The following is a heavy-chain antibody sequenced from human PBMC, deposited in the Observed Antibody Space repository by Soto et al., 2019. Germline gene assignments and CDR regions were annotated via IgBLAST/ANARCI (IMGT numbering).Heavy chain of an antibody. CDR2: IMSVFGTP. D-gene: IGHD3-22*01. CDR1: GAIVNSYS. CDR3: ARGYRYYYDTSGYYPLEY. V-gene: IGHV1-69*01. J-gene: IGHJ4*02. Sequence: QVQLVQSGAEVKKPGSSVKVSCKASGAIVNSYSFSWVRQAPGQGLEWMGRIMSVFGTPTYAERFQGRVTIALDESTSTVYMELTSLRSEDTAVYYCARGYRYYYDTSGYYPLEYWGQGTLVTVSS.